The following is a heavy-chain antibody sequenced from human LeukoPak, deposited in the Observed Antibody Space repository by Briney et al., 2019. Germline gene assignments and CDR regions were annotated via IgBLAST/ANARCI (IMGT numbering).Heavy chain of an antibody. V-gene: IGHV1-18*01. D-gene: IGHD3-16*02. CDR3: ARGPKLYVWVSYLNSYFDY. J-gene: IGHJ4*02. CDR2: ISAYNGNT. Sequence: ASVKVSCKASVYTLTRYGISWVRQAPGQGLEWMGWISAYNGNTNYAQKLQGRVTMTTDTSTSTAYMELRSLRSDDTAVYYCARGPKLYVWVSYLNSYFDYWGQGTLVTVSS. CDR1: VYTLTRYG.